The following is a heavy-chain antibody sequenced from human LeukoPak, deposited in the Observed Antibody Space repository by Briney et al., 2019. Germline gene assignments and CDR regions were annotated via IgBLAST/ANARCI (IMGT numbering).Heavy chain of an antibody. CDR1: GGSISSYY. CDR2: IYYSGST. CDR3: ARDSRAARPSRSYYYYYMDV. V-gene: IGHV4-59*01. J-gene: IGHJ6*03. D-gene: IGHD6-6*01. Sequence: PSETLSLTCTVSGGSISSYYWSWIRQPPGKGLEWIGYIYYSGSTNYNPSLKSRVTISVDTSKNQFSLKLSSVTAADTAVYYCARDSRAARPSRSYYYYYMDVWGKGTTVTVSS.